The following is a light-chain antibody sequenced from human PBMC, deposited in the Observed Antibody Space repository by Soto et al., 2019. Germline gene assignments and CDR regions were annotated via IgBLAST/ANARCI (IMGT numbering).Light chain of an antibody. Sequence: IQMTQSPSTLSASVGDRVTITCRASQTISSWLAWYQQKTGKAPNLLIYRASTLESGVPSRFSGSGSGTEFTLTISSLQPDDFATYYCQQYNNYWRTFGQGTKVEIK. V-gene: IGKV1-5*03. CDR3: QQYNNYWRT. J-gene: IGKJ1*01. CDR1: QTISSW. CDR2: RAS.